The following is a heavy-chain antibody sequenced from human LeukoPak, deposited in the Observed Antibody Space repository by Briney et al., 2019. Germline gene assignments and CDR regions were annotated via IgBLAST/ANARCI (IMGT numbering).Heavy chain of an antibody. J-gene: IGHJ4*02. D-gene: IGHD1-26*01. V-gene: IGHV4-39*01. CDR3: ARQFSGSSIIDY. CDR1: GGSISSSSHS. CDR2: IYYSGSA. Sequence: PSETLSLACTVSGGSISSSSHSWAWIRQPPGQGLEWIGNIYYSGSAYYSPSLKSRVTISVDTSKNQFSLKLNSVTAADTATYYCARQFSGSSIIDYWGQGTLVTVSS.